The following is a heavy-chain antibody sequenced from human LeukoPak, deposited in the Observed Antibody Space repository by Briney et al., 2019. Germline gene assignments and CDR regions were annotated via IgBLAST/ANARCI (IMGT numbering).Heavy chain of an antibody. J-gene: IGHJ3*02. D-gene: IGHD3-22*01. CDR3: ARWSYYYDSRGNRDAFDI. CDR2: IYTSGST. Sequence: PSETLSLTCTVSGDSISIYYWSWIRQPAGKGLEWIGRIYTSGSTNYNPSLKTRVSMSVDTSKNQFSLKLNSVTAADTAVYYCARWSYYYDSRGNRDAFDIWGQGTMVTVSS. CDR1: GDSISIYY. V-gene: IGHV4-4*07.